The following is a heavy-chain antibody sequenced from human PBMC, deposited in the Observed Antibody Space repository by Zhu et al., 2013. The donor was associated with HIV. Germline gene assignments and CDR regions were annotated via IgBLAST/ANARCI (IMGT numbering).Heavy chain of an antibody. D-gene: IGHD6-19*01. CDR1: GGSISSYY. V-gene: IGHV4-59*01. Sequence: QVQLQESGPGLVKPSETLSLTCTVSGGSISSYYWSWIRQPPGKGLEWIGYIYYSGSTNYNPSLKSRVTISVDTSKNQFSLKLSSVTAADTAVYYCARDHRYSSGWYTHWGQGTLVTVSS. CDR2: IYYSGST. J-gene: IGHJ4*02. CDR3: ARDHRYSSGWYTH.